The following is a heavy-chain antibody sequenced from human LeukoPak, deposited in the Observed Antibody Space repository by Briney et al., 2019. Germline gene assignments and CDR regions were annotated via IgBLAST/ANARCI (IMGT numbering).Heavy chain of an antibody. CDR3: ARDLPGSGYFDY. D-gene: IGHD6-25*01. J-gene: IGHJ4*02. CDR1: GGSISSGDYY. V-gene: IGHV4-30-4*01. CDR2: IYYSGST. Sequence: SETLSLTCTVSGGSISSGDYYWSWIRQPPGKGLEWIGYIYYSGSTYYNPSLKSRVTISVDTSKNQFSLKLSSVTAADTAVYYCARDLPGSGYFDYWGQGTLVTVSS.